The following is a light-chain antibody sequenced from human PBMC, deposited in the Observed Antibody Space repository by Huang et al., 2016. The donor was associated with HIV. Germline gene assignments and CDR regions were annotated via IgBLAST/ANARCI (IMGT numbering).Light chain of an antibody. CDR1: QSVGVY. CDR2: EAS. CDR3: QQRTKWPPVHT. V-gene: IGKV3-11*01. J-gene: IGKJ4*01. Sequence: EIVLTQYPATLSLSPGDRATLSCRASQSVGVYLAWYQQKPGQAPRLLIFEASNRATGIPDRFSGSGSGTDFTLTIDSLQPDDFAIYYCQQRTKWPPVHTFGGGTRVEIK.